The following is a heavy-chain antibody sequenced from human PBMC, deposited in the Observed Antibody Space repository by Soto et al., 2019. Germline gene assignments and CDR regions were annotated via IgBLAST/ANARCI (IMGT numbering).Heavy chain of an antibody. J-gene: IGHJ6*02. CDR1: GFTFSSYA. D-gene: IGHD4-17*01. Sequence: GESLKISCAASGFTFSSYAMSWVRQAPGKGLEWVSAISGSGGSTYYADSVKGRFTISRDNSKNTLYLQMNSRRAEDTAVYYCAKGLDYGDYEGYYYYGMDVWGQGTTVTVSS. CDR3: AKGLDYGDYEGYYYYGMDV. V-gene: IGHV3-23*01. CDR2: ISGSGGST.